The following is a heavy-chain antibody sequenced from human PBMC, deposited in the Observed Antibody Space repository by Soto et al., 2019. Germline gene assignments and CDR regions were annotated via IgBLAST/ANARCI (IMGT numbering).Heavy chain of an antibody. Sequence: QVQLVQSGAEVKKPGSSVKVSCKASGGTFSSYAISWVRQAPGQGLEWMGGIIPISGTTNYAQKFQGRVTITADESTSTGYMELSSLRSEDTAVYYCARSQGSSTSLEIYYYYYYGMDVWCQGTTVTVSS. V-gene: IGHV1-69*01. CDR1: GGTFSSYA. J-gene: IGHJ6*02. CDR3: ARSQGSSTSLEIYYYYYYGMDV. D-gene: IGHD2-2*01. CDR2: IIPISGTT.